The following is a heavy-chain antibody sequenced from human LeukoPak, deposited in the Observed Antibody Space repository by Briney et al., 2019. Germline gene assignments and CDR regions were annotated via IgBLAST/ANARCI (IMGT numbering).Heavy chain of an antibody. J-gene: IGHJ4*02. CDR1: GFTFSSYG. V-gene: IGHV3-30*02. D-gene: IGHD2-15*01. CDR3: ARSPVLSEGSVGSSLGGYYFDY. Sequence: GGSLRLSCAASGFTFSSYGMHWVRQAPGKGLEWVAFIRYDGGNKYYADSVKGRFTISRDNSKNTLYLQMNSLRAEDTAVYYCARSPVLSEGSVGSSLGGYYFDYWGQGTLVTVSS. CDR2: IRYDGGNK.